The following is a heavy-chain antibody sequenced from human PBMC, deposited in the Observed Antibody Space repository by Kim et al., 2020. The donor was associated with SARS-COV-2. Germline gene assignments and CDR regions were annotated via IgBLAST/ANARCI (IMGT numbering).Heavy chain of an antibody. J-gene: IGHJ3*02. Sequence: GGSLRLSCAASGFTFSSYWMTWVRQAPGKWLEWVANIKQDGNQKYYVDSVKGRFTISRDNAKNSLYLQMNSLRAEDTAVYYCARDGNLYSSGKEAFDIWGQGTMVTVSS. CDR3: ARDGNLYSSGKEAFDI. CDR2: IKQDGNQK. V-gene: IGHV3-7*01. D-gene: IGHD6-19*01. CDR1: GFTFSSYW.